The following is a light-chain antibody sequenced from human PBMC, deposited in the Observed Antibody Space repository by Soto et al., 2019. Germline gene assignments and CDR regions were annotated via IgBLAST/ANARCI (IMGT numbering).Light chain of an antibody. CDR3: QQRSNWPH. CDR2: DAS. CDR1: QNIDNK. J-gene: IGKJ5*01. V-gene: IGKV3-11*01. Sequence: DIVLTQSPGTLSLSPGERATLSCRASQNIDNKLVWYQQKPGQVPRLLIYDASTRATGISVRFSGSGSGTDFSLTISRLEPEDFAVYYCQQRSNWPHFGQGTRLEIK.